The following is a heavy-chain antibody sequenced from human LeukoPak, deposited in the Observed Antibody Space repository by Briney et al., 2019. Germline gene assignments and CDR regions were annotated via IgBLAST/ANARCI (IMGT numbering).Heavy chain of an antibody. J-gene: IGHJ4*02. Sequence: SETLSLTCSVSGASISGGTYYWGWIRQPPGKGLEWIGSIYYTGSTYNNPSLKSRVTISVDTSKNQFSLRLSSVTAADTAVYYCARRGGSGRAFDYWGQGTLVTVSS. CDR2: IYYTGST. CDR1: GASISGGTYY. D-gene: IGHD1-26*01. V-gene: IGHV4-39*01. CDR3: ARRGGSGRAFDY.